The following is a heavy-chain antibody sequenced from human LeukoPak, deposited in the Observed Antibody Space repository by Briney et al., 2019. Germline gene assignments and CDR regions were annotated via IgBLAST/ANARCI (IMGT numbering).Heavy chain of an antibody. CDR2: ISSSSSTI. V-gene: IGHV3-48*01. D-gene: IGHD1-14*01. Sequence: GGSLRLSRAASGFTFSSYSMNWVRQAPGKGLEWVSYISSSSSTIYYADSVKGRFTISRDNAENSLYLQMNSLRAEDTAVYYCANTAGYKVYWGQGTLVTVSS. J-gene: IGHJ4*02. CDR1: GFTFSSYS. CDR3: ANTAGYKVY.